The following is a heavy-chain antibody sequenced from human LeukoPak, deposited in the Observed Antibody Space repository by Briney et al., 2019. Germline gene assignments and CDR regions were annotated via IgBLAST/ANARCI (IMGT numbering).Heavy chain of an antibody. CDR3: ARRGAVPVEYLQY. J-gene: IGHJ1*01. D-gene: IGHD6-19*01. CDR1: GYTFTGYY. Sequence: ASVKVSFKASGYTFTGYYIHWVRQAPGQGLEWMGWIKPNRGVTNYAQNFQGRVTMTRHTSISTAYMELRRLTSDDTAVYYCARRGAVPVEYLQYWGQGPLVPVSS. CDR2: IKPNRGVT. V-gene: IGHV1-2*02.